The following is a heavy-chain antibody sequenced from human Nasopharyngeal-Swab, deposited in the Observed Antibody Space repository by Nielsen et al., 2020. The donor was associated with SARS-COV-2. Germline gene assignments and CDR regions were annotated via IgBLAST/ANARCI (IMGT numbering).Heavy chain of an antibody. V-gene: IGHV3-7*01. CDR1: GFTFSSNW. Sequence: GGSLRLSCAASGFTFSSNWLSWFRQAPGKGLEWVDNIKQDGGEKYYVDSVKGRFTISRDNAKNSLYLQMNSLRAEDTAVYYCARDRVLGYYMDVWGKGTTVTLAS. J-gene: IGHJ6*03. CDR3: ARDRVLGYYMDV. CDR2: IKQDGGEK. D-gene: IGHD2/OR15-2a*01.